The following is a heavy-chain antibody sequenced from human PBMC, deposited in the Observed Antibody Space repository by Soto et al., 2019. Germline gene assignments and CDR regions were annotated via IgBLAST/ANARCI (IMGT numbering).Heavy chain of an antibody. Sequence: APVKVSCKASGYTFTCYGISWVRQAPGQGLEWMGWISAYNGNTNYAQKLQGRVTMTTDTSTSTAYMELRSLRSVDPAVYYCERERGMGAFDIWGQGTMVTVSS. V-gene: IGHV1-18*01. J-gene: IGHJ3*02. CDR3: ERERGMGAFDI. CDR1: GYTFTCYG. CDR2: ISAYNGNT.